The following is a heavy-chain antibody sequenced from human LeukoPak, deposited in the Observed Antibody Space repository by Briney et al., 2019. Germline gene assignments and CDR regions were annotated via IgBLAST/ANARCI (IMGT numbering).Heavy chain of an antibody. Sequence: ASVKVSCKASGYIFTGYYMHWVRQAPGQGLEWVGRINPNSGGTNYAQKFQGRVTITRDTSASTAYIELRSLRSEDTAMYYCARGSTSDWPLDHWGQETLVTISS. V-gene: IGHV1-2*06. CDR2: INPNSGGT. D-gene: IGHD2-2*01. J-gene: IGHJ4*02. CDR3: ARGSTSDWPLDH. CDR1: GYIFTGYY.